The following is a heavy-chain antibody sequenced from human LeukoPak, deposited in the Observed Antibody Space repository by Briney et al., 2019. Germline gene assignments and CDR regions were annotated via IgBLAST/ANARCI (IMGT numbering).Heavy chain of an antibody. CDR1: GFTFSSYS. J-gene: IGHJ6*02. CDR2: ISSSSSYV. CDR3: ARQSPITIFGVVIIRFGYYYYGMDV. D-gene: IGHD3-3*01. V-gene: IGHV3-21*01. Sequence: PGGSLRLSCAASGFTFSSYSMNWVRQAPGKGLEWVSSISSSSSYVYYADSVKSRFTISRDNAKNSLYLQMNSLRAEDTAVYYCARQSPITIFGVVIIRFGYYYYGMDVWGQGTTVTVSS.